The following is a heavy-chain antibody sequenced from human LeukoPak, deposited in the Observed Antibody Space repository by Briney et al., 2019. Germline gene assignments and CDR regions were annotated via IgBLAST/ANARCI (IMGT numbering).Heavy chain of an antibody. V-gene: IGHV1-69*05. CDR2: IMPISGTA. CDR1: GGTFSSHA. D-gene: IGHD2-2*01. CDR3: ARGLQYQLLKALGYYYMDV. J-gene: IGHJ6*03. Sequence: GSSVKVSCKASGGTFSSHAIAWVRQAPGQGPEWMGGIMPISGTANYVQKFQGRVTITTDESTSTAYTELSSLTSDDTAVYYCARGLQYQLLKALGYYYMDVWGEGTTVTVSS.